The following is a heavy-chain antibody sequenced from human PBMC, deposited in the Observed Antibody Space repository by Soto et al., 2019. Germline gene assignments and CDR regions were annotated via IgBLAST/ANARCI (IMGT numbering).Heavy chain of an antibody. Sequence: SVKVSCKASGGTFSSYAISWVRQAPGQGLEWMGGIIPIFGTANYAQKFQGRVTITADESTSTAYMELSSLRSEDTAVYYCARDLGLRGALPSHWGQGTLVTVSS. CDR2: IIPIFGTA. CDR3: ARDLGLRGALPSH. CDR1: GGTFSSYA. D-gene: IGHD3-10*01. J-gene: IGHJ4*02. V-gene: IGHV1-69*13.